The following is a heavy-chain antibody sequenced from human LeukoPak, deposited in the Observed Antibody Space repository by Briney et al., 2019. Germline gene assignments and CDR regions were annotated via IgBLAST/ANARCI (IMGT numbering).Heavy chain of an antibody. V-gene: IGHV3-74*01. Sequence: GGSLRLSCAASGFTFSSYWMHWVRQAPGKGLVWVSRINSDGSSITYADSVKGRFTISRDNAKNSVFVQMNGLRVEDTAVYYCVRAGGSSWSDFWGQGALVTVSS. D-gene: IGHD6-13*01. CDR1: GFTFSSYW. CDR3: VRAGGSSWSDF. CDR2: INSDGSSI. J-gene: IGHJ4*02.